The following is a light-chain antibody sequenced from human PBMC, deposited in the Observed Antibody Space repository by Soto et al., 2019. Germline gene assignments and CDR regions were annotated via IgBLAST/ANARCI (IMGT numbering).Light chain of an antibody. V-gene: IGLV2-14*01. Sequence: QSVLTQPASVSGSPGQSITISCTGTSSDVGSYNYVSWYQQHPGKAPKLMIYQVSNRPSGVSNRFSGSKSGNTASLTISGLQAEDEADYSCSSYTSTTTPYVFGTGTKVTVL. CDR3: SSYTSTTTPYV. CDR1: SSDVGSYNY. J-gene: IGLJ1*01. CDR2: QVS.